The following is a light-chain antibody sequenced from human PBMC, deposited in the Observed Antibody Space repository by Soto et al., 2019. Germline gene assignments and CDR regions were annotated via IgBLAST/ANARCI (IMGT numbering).Light chain of an antibody. J-gene: IGLJ2*01. CDR3: QVWDTSDEAVV. V-gene: IGLV3-21*02. CDR1: NIGNKG. Sequence: SYELTQPPSMSVAPGQTASFTCGGHNIGNKGVQWYQQKPGQAPVLVVYHDDERPSGIPERFSGSNSGNTATLTISRVEVGDEADYYCQVWDTSDEAVVFGGGTKVTVL. CDR2: HDD.